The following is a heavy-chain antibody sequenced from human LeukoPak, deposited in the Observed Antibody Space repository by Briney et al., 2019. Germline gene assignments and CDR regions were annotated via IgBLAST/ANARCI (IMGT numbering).Heavy chain of an antibody. CDR2: IYYSGTT. CDR1: GGSISSYY. V-gene: IGHV4-59*01. J-gene: IGHJ4*02. D-gene: IGHD6-13*01. Sequence: SETLSLTCTVSGGSISSYYWSWIRQPPGKGLEWIGYIYYSGTTNYNPSLQSRVTISVDTSKNQFSLKLSSVTAADTAVYYCARGVYIAAAQYAYWGQGTLVTVSS. CDR3: ARGVYIAAAQYAY.